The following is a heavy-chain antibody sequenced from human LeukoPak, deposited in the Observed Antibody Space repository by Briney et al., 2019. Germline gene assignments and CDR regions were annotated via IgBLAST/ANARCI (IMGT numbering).Heavy chain of an antibody. CDR3: AKDWSYSGWSYYFDY. CDR2: IKQDGSEK. Sequence: TGGSLRLSCAASGFTFSSYWMSWVRQAPGKGLEWVANIKQDGSEKYYVDSVKGRFTISRDNSKHTLYLQINSLRAEDTAVYYCAKDWSYSGWSYYFDYWGQGTLVTVSS. V-gene: IGHV3-7*01. D-gene: IGHD6-19*01. CDR1: GFTFSSYW. J-gene: IGHJ4*02.